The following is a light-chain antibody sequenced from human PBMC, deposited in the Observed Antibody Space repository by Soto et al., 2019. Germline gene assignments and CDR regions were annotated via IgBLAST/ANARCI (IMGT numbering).Light chain of an antibody. Sequence: EIVLTQSPGTLSSSPGERATLSCRASQGVNSRYLAWYQQKPGQAPRLLIYGASSRAAGIPDRFSGSGSGTDFTLTISRLEPEDFAVYYCQQYGSSPRTFGQGTKVEIK. J-gene: IGKJ1*01. CDR1: QGVNSRY. CDR3: QQYGSSPRT. CDR2: GAS. V-gene: IGKV3-20*01.